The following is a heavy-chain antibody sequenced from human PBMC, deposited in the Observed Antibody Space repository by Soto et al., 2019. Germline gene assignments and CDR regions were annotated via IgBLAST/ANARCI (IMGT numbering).Heavy chain of an antibody. CDR3: ARRFGVGSLDY. D-gene: IGHD3-3*01. V-gene: IGHV1-18*01. Sequence: AAVKVSCQASGYTFTSYGIRWVRQAPGQGREWMGWISAYNGNTNYAQKLQGRVTITTHTSTSTAYMELRSLRSDDTAVYYCARRFGVGSLDYWGQGTLVTVS. J-gene: IGHJ4*02. CDR2: ISAYNGNT. CDR1: GYTFTSYG.